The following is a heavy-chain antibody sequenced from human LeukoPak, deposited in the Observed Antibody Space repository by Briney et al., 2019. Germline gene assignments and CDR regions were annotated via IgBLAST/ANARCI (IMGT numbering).Heavy chain of an antibody. CDR1: GGSISNSNYY. V-gene: IGHV4-39*01. Sequence: SETLSPTCTVSGGSISNSNYYWGWIRQPPGKGLEWIGNIYYSGSTYYNPSLKSRVTISVDTSKNQFSLKLTSVTAADTAVYYCARHYGSGMDYFDPWGQGTLVTVSS. CDR3: ARHYGSGMDYFDP. CDR2: IYYSGST. D-gene: IGHD3-10*01. J-gene: IGHJ5*02.